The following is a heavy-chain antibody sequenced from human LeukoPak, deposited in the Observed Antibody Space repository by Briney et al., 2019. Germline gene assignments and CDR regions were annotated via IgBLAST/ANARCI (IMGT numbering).Heavy chain of an antibody. Sequence: ASVKVSCKASGYTFTSYDINWVRQATGQGLEWMGWMNPNSGNTGYAQKFQGRVTMTRNTSISTAYMELRSLRSDDTAVYYCARGFRYFDWLPPYYFDYWGQGTLVTVSS. CDR1: GYTFTSYD. CDR2: MNPNSGNT. D-gene: IGHD3-9*01. J-gene: IGHJ4*02. CDR3: ARGFRYFDWLPPYYFDY. V-gene: IGHV1-8*01.